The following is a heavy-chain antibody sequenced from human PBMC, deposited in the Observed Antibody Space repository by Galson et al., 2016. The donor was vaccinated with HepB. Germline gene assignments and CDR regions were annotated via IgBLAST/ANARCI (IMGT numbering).Heavy chain of an antibody. D-gene: IGHD6-13*01. CDR1: GYIFTGYY. J-gene: IGHJ6*02. CDR3: AKGEAVGMDYYGLSA. V-gene: IGHV1-2*02. Sequence: SVKVSCKASGYIFTGYYIHWVLQTPGQGFEWLGWLNPNSGAPRYSNKFQGRVTMTRDTSIGTAYLDLIDVRSDDTAIYFCAKGEAVGMDYYGLSAWGQGTTVTVSS. CDR2: LNPNSGAP.